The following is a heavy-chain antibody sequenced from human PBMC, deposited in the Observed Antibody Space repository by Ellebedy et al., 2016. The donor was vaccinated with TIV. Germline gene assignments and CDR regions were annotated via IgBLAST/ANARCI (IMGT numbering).Heavy chain of an antibody. D-gene: IGHD4-17*01. CDR1: GYTFPSYG. Sequence: AASVKVSCKASGYTFPSYGISWVRQAPGQGLEWMGWISGYNGNTNYAQKLQGRVTMTTDTSTTTVYMELRSLRSDDTAVYYCARRDPPGDYLDYWGQGTLVTVSS. CDR2: ISGYNGNT. CDR3: ARRDPPGDYLDY. J-gene: IGHJ4*02. V-gene: IGHV1-18*04.